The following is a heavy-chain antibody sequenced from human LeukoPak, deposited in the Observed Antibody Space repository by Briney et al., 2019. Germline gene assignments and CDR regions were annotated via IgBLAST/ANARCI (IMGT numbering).Heavy chain of an antibody. J-gene: IGHJ4*02. CDR1: GFTFSSYA. Sequence: GGSLRLSCAASGFTFSSYAMSWVRQAPGKGLEWVSAISGSGGSTYYADSVKGRFTISRDNSKNTLYLQMNSLRAEDTAVYYCEGCDSSGYLAFDYWGQGTLVTVSS. V-gene: IGHV3-23*01. CDR3: EGCDSSGYLAFDY. D-gene: IGHD3-22*01. CDR2: ISGSGGST.